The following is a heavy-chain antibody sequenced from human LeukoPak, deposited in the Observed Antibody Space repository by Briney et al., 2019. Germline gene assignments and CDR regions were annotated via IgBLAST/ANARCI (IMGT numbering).Heavy chain of an antibody. Sequence: GGSLRLSCAASGFTFSSYGMHWVRQAPGKGLEWVAFIRYDGSNKYYADSVKGRFTISRDNSKNTLYLQMNSLRAEDTAVYYCAKGKMTTVTSAFDYWGQGTLVTVSS. CDR2: IRYDGSNK. D-gene: IGHD4-17*01. V-gene: IGHV3-30*02. CDR1: GFTFSSYG. J-gene: IGHJ4*02. CDR3: AKGKMTTVTSAFDY.